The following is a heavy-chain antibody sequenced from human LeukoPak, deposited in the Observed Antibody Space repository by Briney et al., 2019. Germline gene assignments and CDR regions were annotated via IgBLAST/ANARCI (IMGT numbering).Heavy chain of an antibody. CDR2: IIPIFGTA. CDR3: AREDSSGYYYGMDV. CDR1: GGIFSSYA. V-gene: IGHV1-69*01. D-gene: IGHD3-22*01. J-gene: IGHJ6*02. Sequence: ASVKVSCKASGGIFSSYAISWVRQAPGQGLEWMGGIIPIFGTANYAQKFQGRVTITADESTSTAYMELSSLRSEDTAVYYCAREDSSGYYYGMDVWGQGTTVTVSS.